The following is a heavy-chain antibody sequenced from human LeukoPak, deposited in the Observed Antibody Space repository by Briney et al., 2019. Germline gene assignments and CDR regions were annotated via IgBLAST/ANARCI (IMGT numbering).Heavy chain of an antibody. D-gene: IGHD3-22*01. CDR3: ARDLGDSSGYRSYYYGMDV. CDR2: INPNSGGT. CDR1: GYTFTGYY. J-gene: IGHJ6*02. V-gene: IGHV1-2*02. Sequence: ASVKVSCKASGYTFTGYYMHWVRQAPGQGLEWMGWINPNSGGTNYAQKFQGRVTMTRDTSISTAYMELSRLRSDDTAVYYCARDLGDSSGYRSYYYGMDVWGQGTTVTVSS.